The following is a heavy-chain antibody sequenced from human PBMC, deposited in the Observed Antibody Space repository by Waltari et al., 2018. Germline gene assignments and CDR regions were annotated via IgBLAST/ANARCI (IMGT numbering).Heavy chain of an antibody. D-gene: IGHD3-10*01. CDR3: ARTSRAGGFGELFDDY. Sequence: QVQLQESGPGLVKPSQTLSLTCTVSGGSISSGGYYWSWIRQHPGKGLEGIGYIYYSGSTYYNPSLKSRVTISVDTSKNQFSLKLSSVTAADTAVYYCARTSRAGGFGELFDDYWGQGTLVTVSS. CDR1: GGSISSGGYY. CDR2: IYYSGST. J-gene: IGHJ4*02. V-gene: IGHV4-31*03.